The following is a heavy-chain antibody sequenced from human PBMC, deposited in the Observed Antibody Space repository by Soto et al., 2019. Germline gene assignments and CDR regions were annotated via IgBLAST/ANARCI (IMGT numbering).Heavy chain of an antibody. J-gene: IGHJ5*02. CDR3: ARFPSVYYSASGSYEENNWFDP. CDR2: IYHSAST. CDR1: GGPICSDDYY. D-gene: IGHD3-10*01. V-gene: IGHV4-30-4*01. Sequence: PSVTLSLTWTVSGGPICSDDYYWSWIRQPPGNGLEWLGPIYHSASTYYSPSLKRRVSMSVDTSKNQFFLHLSSVTAADTAVYFCARFPSVYYSASGSYEENNWFDPWGQGTLVAVSS.